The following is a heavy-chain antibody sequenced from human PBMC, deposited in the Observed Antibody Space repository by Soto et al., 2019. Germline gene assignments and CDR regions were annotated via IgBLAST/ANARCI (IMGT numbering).Heavy chain of an antibody. V-gene: IGHV4-30-4*01. Sequence: SETLSLTCTVSGGSISSGDYYWSWIRQPPGKGLEWIGYIYYSGSTYYNPSLKSRITTSVDTSKNQFSLKLSSVTAADTAVYYCARGNTPVDYWGQGTLVTVSS. J-gene: IGHJ4*02. D-gene: IGHD2-2*02. CDR2: IYYSGST. CDR1: GGSISSGDYY. CDR3: ARGNTPVDY.